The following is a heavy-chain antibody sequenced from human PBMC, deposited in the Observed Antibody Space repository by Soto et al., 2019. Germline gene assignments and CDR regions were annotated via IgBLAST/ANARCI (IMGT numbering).Heavy chain of an antibody. CDR1: GYTLTELS. CDR3: ATKDGEIAAAYAFDI. Sequence: ASVKVSCKVSGYTLTELSMHWVRQAPGKGLEWMGGLDPEDGETIYAQKFQGRVTMTEDTSTDTAYMELSSLRSEDTAVYYCATKDGEIAAAYAFDIWGQGTMVTVSS. J-gene: IGHJ3*02. V-gene: IGHV1-24*01. D-gene: IGHD6-13*01. CDR2: LDPEDGET.